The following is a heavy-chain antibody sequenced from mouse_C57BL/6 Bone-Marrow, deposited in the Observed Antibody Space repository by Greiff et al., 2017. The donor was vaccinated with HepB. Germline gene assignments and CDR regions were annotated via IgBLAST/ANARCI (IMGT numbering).Heavy chain of an antibody. CDR3: AREYITTVKDY. D-gene: IGHD1-1*01. CDR1: GYAFSSSW. V-gene: IGHV1-82*01. Sequence: QVQLKQSGPELVKPGASVKISCKASGYAFSSSWMNWVKQRPGKGLEWIGRIYPGDGDTNYNGKFKGKATLTADKSSSTAYMQLSSLTSEDSAVYFCAREYITTVKDYWGQGTTLTVSS. J-gene: IGHJ2*01. CDR2: IYPGDGDT.